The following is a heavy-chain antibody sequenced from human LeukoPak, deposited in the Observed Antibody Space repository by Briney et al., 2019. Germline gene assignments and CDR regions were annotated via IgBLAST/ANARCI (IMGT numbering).Heavy chain of an antibody. J-gene: IGHJ4*02. V-gene: IGHV3-7*01. Sequence: PGGSLRLSCAASGFTFSNYWMTWVRQAPGKGLEWVANIRQDGSEKNYVDSVKGRFTISRDNAKNSLYLQMNSLRGEDTAVYYCARDVGEYCSSINCHASDYWGQGTLVTVSS. D-gene: IGHD2-2*01. CDR1: GFTFSNYW. CDR3: ARDVGEYCSSINCHASDY. CDR2: IRQDGSEK.